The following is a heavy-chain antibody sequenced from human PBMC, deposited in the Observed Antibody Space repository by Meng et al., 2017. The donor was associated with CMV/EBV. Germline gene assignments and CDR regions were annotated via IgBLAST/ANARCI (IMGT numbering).Heavy chain of an antibody. Sequence: SISSCSYYWGWIRQPAGKGQEWNGSIYTSGSTNDNNSLKSRVTRSVDTSKNQFSLKLSSVTAADTAVDYCARDGSTDYYGSGRFDPWGQGTLVTVSS. CDR2: IYTSGST. CDR1: SISSCSYY. CDR3: ARDGSTDYYGSGRFDP. J-gene: IGHJ5*02. V-gene: IGHV4-61*02. D-gene: IGHD3-10*01.